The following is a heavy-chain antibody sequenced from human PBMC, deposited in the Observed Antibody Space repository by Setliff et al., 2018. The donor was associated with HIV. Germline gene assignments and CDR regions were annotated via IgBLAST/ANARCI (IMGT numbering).Heavy chain of an antibody. CDR3: ARAIQASLDPPSGYIYFDP. CDR1: GASINSGSYY. Sequence: PSETLSLTCSVSGASINSGSYYWTWIRQHPGKGLEWIGYIYYSGSTYYNPSLKSRLAMSLDTSSNQFSLKLRSVTAADTAVYYCARAIQASLDPPSGYIYFDPWGQGILVTVSS. J-gene: IGHJ5*02. D-gene: IGHD6-25*01. V-gene: IGHV4-31*03. CDR2: IYYSGST.